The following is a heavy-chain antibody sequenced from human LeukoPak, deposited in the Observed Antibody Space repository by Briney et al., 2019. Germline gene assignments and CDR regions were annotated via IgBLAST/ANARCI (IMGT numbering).Heavy chain of an antibody. V-gene: IGHV4-34*01. J-gene: IGHJ4*02. CDR3: ARVRYSSGWLYYFDY. CDR1: GGSFSGYY. Sequence: KPSETLSLTCAVYGGSFSGYYWSWIRQPPGKGLEWIGEINHSGSTNYNPSLKSRVTISVDKSKNQFSLKLSSVTAADTAVYYCARVRYSSGWLYYFDYWGQGTLVTVSS. D-gene: IGHD6-19*01. CDR2: INHSGST.